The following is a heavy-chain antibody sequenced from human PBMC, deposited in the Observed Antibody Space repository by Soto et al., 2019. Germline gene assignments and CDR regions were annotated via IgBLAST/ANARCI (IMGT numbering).Heavy chain of an antibody. V-gene: IGHV1-8*01. CDR3: ARDLREAAAGTRWFDP. Sequence: ASVKVSCKASGYTFTSYDINWVRQATGQGFEYLGWMNPNSGNTGYVKKFQGRVTMTRDTSKNSLYLQMNSLRAEDTALYYCARDLREAAAGTRWFDPWGQGTLVTVSS. J-gene: IGHJ5*02. CDR1: GYTFTSYD. D-gene: IGHD6-13*01. CDR2: MNPNSGNT.